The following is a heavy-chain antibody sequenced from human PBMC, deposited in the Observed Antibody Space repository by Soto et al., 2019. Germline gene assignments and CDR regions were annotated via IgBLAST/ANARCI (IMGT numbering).Heavy chain of an antibody. J-gene: IGHJ6*02. D-gene: IGHD3-9*01. CDR2: IIPIFGTA. CDR1: GGTFSSYA. Sequence: SVKVSCKASGGTFSSYAISWVRQAPGQGLEWMGGIIPIFGTANYAQKFQGRVTITADESTSTAYMELSSLRSEDTAVYYCAIGHYDILTGYGPFDYYYCGMDVWGQGTTVTVSS. CDR3: AIGHYDILTGYGPFDYYYCGMDV. V-gene: IGHV1-69*13.